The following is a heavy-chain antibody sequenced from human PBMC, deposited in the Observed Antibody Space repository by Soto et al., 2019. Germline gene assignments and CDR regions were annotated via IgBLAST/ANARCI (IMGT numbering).Heavy chain of an antibody. D-gene: IGHD3-10*01. V-gene: IGHV4-38-2*02. Sequence: PSETLSLTCAVSGYSISSGYYWGWIRQPPGKGLEWIGSIYHSGSTYYNPSLKSRVTISVDTSKNQFSLKLSSVTAADTAVYYCARDYIMTRPHGDYYYGMDVWGQGTTVTVSS. J-gene: IGHJ6*01. CDR2: IYHSGST. CDR3: ARDYIMTRPHGDYYYGMDV. CDR1: GYSISSGYY.